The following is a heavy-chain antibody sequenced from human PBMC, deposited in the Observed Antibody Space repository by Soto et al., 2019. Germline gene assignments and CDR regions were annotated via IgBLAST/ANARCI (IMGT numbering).Heavy chain of an antibody. CDR1: GFTFSDFA. Sequence: GGSLRLSCLASGFTFSDFAMTWVRHVPGRGLEWVASLDGAGGSTYYAESVRGRFSISRDNSQNTLFLQMKRLTVDDTAIYYCAAPRDEYGSGVSWFTYGMGIWGQGTTVTVSS. D-gene: IGHD3-10*01. CDR3: AAPRDEYGSGVSWFTYGMGI. J-gene: IGHJ6*02. V-gene: IGHV3-23*01. CDR2: LDGAGGST.